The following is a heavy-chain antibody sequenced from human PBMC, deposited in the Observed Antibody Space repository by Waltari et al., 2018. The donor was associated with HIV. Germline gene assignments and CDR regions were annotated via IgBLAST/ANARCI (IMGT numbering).Heavy chain of an antibody. CDR2: MNPNSGNR. J-gene: IGHJ4*02. D-gene: IGHD3-3*01. Sequence: QVQLVQSGAEVKKPGASVKVSCKASGYIFTSYDINWVRQATGQGLEWMGWMNPNSGNRGYAQKFQGRVTMTRNTSISTVYMELNSLKSEDTAVYYCARGLRVLDDYYFDYWGQGTLFTVSA. V-gene: IGHV1-8*01. CDR3: ARGLRVLDDYYFDY. CDR1: GYIFTSYD.